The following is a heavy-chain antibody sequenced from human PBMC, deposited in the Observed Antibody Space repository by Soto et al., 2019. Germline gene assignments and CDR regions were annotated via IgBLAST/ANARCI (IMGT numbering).Heavy chain of an antibody. CDR2: IIPIFGTA. V-gene: IGHV1-69*01. D-gene: IGHD3-10*01. Sequence: QLQLVQSGAEVKKPGSSLKVSCKASGATFSSYAISWVPQAPGQGLEWMGGIIPIFGTANYAQKFQDRVTITADESTSTAYMELSSLRSEDTAVYYCARQSRGFPYYYYGMDVWGQGTTVTVSS. CDR1: GATFSSYA. CDR3: ARQSRGFPYYYYGMDV. J-gene: IGHJ6*02.